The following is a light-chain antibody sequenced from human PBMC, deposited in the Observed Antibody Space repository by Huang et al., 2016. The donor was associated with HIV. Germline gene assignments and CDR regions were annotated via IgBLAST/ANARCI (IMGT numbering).Light chain of an antibody. Sequence: EIVLTQSPGTLSLSPGERATLSCRASQSVPNNYLAWYQQKPGQAPRLVSYGASSRAAGIPDRCSGSGSGTDFTLTINTLEPDDFVVYYCQQYGGSPRTFGQGTKLEIK. CDR1: QSVPNNY. CDR2: GAS. V-gene: IGKV3-20*01. CDR3: QQYGGSPRT. J-gene: IGKJ2*01.